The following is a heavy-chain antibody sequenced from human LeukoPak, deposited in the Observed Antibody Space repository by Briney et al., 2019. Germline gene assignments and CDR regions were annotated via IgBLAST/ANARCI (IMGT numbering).Heavy chain of an antibody. CDR2: INPSGGST. CDR1: GYTFTGYY. CDR3: ATTYYYDSSGPGRVYYYGMDV. Sequence: ASVKVSCKASGYTFTGYYMHWVRQAPGQGLEWMGIINPSGGSTSYAQKFQGRVTMTRDTSTSTVYMELSSLRSEDTAVYYCATTYYYDSSGPGRVYYYGMDVWGQGTTVTVSS. D-gene: IGHD3-22*01. V-gene: IGHV1-46*01. J-gene: IGHJ6*02.